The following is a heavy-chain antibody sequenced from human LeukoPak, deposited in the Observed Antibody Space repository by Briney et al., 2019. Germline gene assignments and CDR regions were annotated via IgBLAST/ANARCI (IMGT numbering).Heavy chain of an antibody. CDR3: AKGDPYYGMDV. CDR1: GFTFSSYG. CDR2: ISYDGSNK. J-gene: IGHJ6*04. V-gene: IGHV3-30*18. Sequence: GGSLRLSCAASGFTFSSYGMHWVRQAPGKGLEWVAVISYDGSNKYYADSVKGRFTISRGNSKNTLYLQMNSLRAEDTAVYYCAKGDPYYGMDVWGKGTTVTVSS.